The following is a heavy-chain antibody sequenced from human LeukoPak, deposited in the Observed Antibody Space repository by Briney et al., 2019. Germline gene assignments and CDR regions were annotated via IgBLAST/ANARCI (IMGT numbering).Heavy chain of an antibody. V-gene: IGHV7-4-1*02. CDR3: ARSSAHYDFWSGPLHFDY. CDR1: GYTFTSYD. J-gene: IGHJ4*02. Sequence: GASVKVSCKASGYTFTSYDINWVRQAPGQGLEWMGWINTNTGNPTYAQGFTGRFVFSLDTSVSTAYLQISSLKAEDTAVYYCARSSAHYDFWSGPLHFDYWGQGTLVTVSS. CDR2: INTNTGNP. D-gene: IGHD3-3*01.